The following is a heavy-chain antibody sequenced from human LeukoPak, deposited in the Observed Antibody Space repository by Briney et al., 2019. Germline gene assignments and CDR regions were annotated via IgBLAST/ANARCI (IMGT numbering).Heavy chain of an antibody. CDR3: AREVGIAAAGYNWFDP. Sequence: SETLSLTCTVSGGSISSYYWSWIRQPPGKGLEWIGYVYYSGSTNYNPSLKSRVTISVDTSKNQFSLKLSSVTAADTAVYYCAREVGIAAAGYNWFDPWGQGTPVTVSS. V-gene: IGHV4-59*01. J-gene: IGHJ5*02. CDR1: GGSISSYY. CDR2: VYYSGST. D-gene: IGHD6-13*01.